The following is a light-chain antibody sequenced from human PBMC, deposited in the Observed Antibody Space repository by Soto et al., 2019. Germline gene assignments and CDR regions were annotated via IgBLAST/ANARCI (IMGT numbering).Light chain of an antibody. Sequence: QSVLTQPASVSGSPGQSITISCTGTSSDVSSYNYVSWYQQNPGKAPKLMIYEVSNRPSGVSNRFSGSKSGNTASLTISGLQAEDEADYYCNSYTTTNTWVFGTGTKLTVL. J-gene: IGLJ1*01. CDR2: EVS. V-gene: IGLV2-14*01. CDR3: NSYTTTNTWV. CDR1: SSDVSSYNY.